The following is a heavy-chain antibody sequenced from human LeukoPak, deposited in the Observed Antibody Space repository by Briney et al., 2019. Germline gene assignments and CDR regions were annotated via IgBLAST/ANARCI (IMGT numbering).Heavy chain of an antibody. Sequence: SQTLSLTCTVSGGSISSGGYYWSWIRQHPGKGLERIGYIYYSGSTYYNPSLKSRVTISVDTSKNQFSLKLSSVTAADTAVYYCARAVGDYGDYRIFDYWGQGTLVTVSS. V-gene: IGHV4-31*03. CDR3: ARAVGDYGDYRIFDY. J-gene: IGHJ4*02. CDR2: IYYSGST. CDR1: GGSISSGGYY. D-gene: IGHD4-17*01.